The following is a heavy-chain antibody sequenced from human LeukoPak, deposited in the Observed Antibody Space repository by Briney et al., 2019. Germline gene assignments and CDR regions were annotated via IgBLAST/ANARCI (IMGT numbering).Heavy chain of an antibody. CDR2: INHSGST. Sequence: PSETLSLTCAVYGGSFSGYYWSWIRQPPGKGLEWIGGINHSGSTNYNPSLKSRVTISVDTSKNQFSLKLSSVTAADTAVYYCARGGLGATTIDIWGQGTMVTVSS. D-gene: IGHD1-26*01. V-gene: IGHV4-34*01. J-gene: IGHJ3*02. CDR3: ARGGLGATTIDI. CDR1: GGSFSGYY.